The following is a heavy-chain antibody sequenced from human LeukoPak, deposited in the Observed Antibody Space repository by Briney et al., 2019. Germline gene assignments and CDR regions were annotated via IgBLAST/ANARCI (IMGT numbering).Heavy chain of an antibody. J-gene: IGHJ4*02. D-gene: IGHD3-22*01. CDR3: ARESSGRTLDD. CDR1: GYTFTNYW. Sequence: GESLKISCKSSGYTFTNYWITWVRQMPGKGLEWMGIIYPGDSDTRYSPSFEGQVTISADKSISTAYLQWSSLKASDTAMYYCARESSGRTLDDWGQGTQVTVSS. V-gene: IGHV5-51*01. CDR2: IYPGDSDT.